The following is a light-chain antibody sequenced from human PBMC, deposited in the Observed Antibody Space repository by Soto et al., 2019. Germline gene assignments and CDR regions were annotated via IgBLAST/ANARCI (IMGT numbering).Light chain of an antibody. CDR2: GAS. J-gene: IGKJ5*01. CDR1: KNVSSN. V-gene: IGKV3-15*01. CDR3: QQYNNWPPIT. Sequence: IFMTQSPATLSVSPGERATLFCRASKNVSSNFAWYQQKPGQAPRLLIYGASTRAPGMPARFSGSGSGTEFTLPISSLQSEDFAVNYCQQYNNWPPITFGQGTRLEIK.